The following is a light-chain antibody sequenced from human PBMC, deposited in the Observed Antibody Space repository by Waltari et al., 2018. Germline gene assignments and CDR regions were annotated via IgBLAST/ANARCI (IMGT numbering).Light chain of an antibody. V-gene: IGKV1-39*01. CDR2: AAS. CDR3: QHSYSLPWT. J-gene: IGKJ1*01. CDR1: QSSSNY. Sequence: DIQMTQSPSSVSASVGDRVTITCRASQSSSNYLNWYQQKPGQAPKVLIFAASSLRSGVPSRFSGSVSGTDFTLTISSLQPEDFATYFCQHSYSLPWTFAQGTKVEIK.